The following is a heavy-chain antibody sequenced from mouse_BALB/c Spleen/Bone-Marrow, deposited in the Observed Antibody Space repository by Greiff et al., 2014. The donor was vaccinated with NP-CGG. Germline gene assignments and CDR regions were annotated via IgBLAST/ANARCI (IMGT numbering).Heavy chain of an antibody. CDR1: GYAFTSYN. J-gene: IGHJ3*01. V-gene: IGHV1S135*01. CDR2: IDPYNGGT. Sequence: EVQLQQSGPEVVKPGASVKVSCKASGYAFTSYNMYWVKQSHGKSLEWIGYIDPYNGGTSYNKKFKGKATLTVDKSSSTAYMHHNKLTTVESAVYDVSRGTYVFSPAYWGQGTLVTVSA. D-gene: IGHD5-1*01. CDR3: SRGTYVFSPAY.